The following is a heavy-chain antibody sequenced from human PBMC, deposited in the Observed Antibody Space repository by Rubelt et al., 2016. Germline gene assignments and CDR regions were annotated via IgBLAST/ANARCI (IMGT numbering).Heavy chain of an antibody. V-gene: IGHV1-18*01. Sequence: QVQLVQSGAEVKKPGASVKVSCKASGYTFTSYGISWVRQAPGQGLEWMGWISAYNGNTNYAQKLQGRVTTTTETSTSTGYMELRSLRSDDTAVYYCARDVGGNSVLYYFDYWGQGTLVTVSS. J-gene: IGHJ4*02. CDR2: ISAYNGNT. CDR1: GYTFTSYG. CDR3: ARDVGGNSVLYYFDY. D-gene: IGHD4-23*01.